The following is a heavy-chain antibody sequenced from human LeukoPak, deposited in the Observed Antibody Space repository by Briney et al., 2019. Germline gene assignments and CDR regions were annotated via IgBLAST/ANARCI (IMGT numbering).Heavy chain of an antibody. CDR1: GFIFRGYG. CDR3: ARGYKAPGHYYYMDV. D-gene: IGHD5-24*01. J-gene: IGHJ6*03. V-gene: IGHV3-33*01. Sequence: PGGSLGLSCAASGFIFRGYGMYWVRQAPGKGLEWVALVWFDGSYKNYAESVRGRFMISRDNSNNMLFLDMNSLRDEDTAVYYCARGYKAPGHYYYMDVWGKGTTVSVSS. CDR2: VWFDGSYK.